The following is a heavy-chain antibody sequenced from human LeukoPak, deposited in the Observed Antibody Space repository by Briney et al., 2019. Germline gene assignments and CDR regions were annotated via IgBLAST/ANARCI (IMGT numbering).Heavy chain of an antibody. CDR2: IIPIFGTA. CDR3: ARDYADTAMVYYFDY. Sequence: ASVKVSCKASGGTFSSYAISWVRQAPGQGLEWMGGIIPIFGTANYAQKSQGRVTITADESTSTAYMELSSLRSEDTAVYYCARDYADTAMVYYFDYWGQGTLVTVSS. D-gene: IGHD5-18*01. V-gene: IGHV1-69*13. J-gene: IGHJ4*02. CDR1: GGTFSSYA.